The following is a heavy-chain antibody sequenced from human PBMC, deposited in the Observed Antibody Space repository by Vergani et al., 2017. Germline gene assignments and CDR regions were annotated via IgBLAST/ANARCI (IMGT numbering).Heavy chain of an antibody. D-gene: IGHD1-26*01. CDR2: IIPVLGKT. CDR3: ARVPRGYGGDPEDYYYGMDV. Sequence: QVQLVQSGAELKKPGSSVKVSCKASGATFRSNTISWVRQVPGQGLEWMGRIIPVLGKTKYAQDFQGRLTITADTSTSTAYMELTSLGSQDTAVYYCARVPRGYGGDPEDYYYGMDVWGQGTTVTVSS. V-gene: IGHV1-69*04. J-gene: IGHJ6*02. CDR1: GATFRSNT.